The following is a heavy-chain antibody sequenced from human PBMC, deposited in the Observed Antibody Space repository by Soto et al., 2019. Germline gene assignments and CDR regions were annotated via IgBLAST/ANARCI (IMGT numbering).Heavy chain of an antibody. Sequence: KASETLSLTCAVSGGSISSGGYSWSWIRQPPGKGLEWMGYIYHSGSTYYNPSLKSRVTISVDRSKNQFSLKLSSVTAADTAVYYCARDLWDSSSGTYYFDYWGQGTLVTVSS. CDR3: ARDLWDSSSGTYYFDY. V-gene: IGHV4-30-2*01. CDR1: GGSISSGGYS. D-gene: IGHD6-6*01. CDR2: IYHSGST. J-gene: IGHJ4*02.